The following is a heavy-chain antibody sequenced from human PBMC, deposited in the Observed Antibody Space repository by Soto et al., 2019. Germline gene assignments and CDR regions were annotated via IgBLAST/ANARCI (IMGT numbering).Heavy chain of an antibody. CDR1: GFTCSSYS. CDR3: ARALSGSSSSIGNWFDP. V-gene: IGHV3-21*01. J-gene: IGHJ5*02. CDR2: ISSSSSYM. D-gene: IGHD6-6*01. Sequence: PXGSLSLSFAASGFTCSSYSMNWVRQAPGKGLEWVSSISSSSSYMYYADSVKGRFTISRDNAKNSLYLHMNSLRAEDTAVYYCARALSGSSSSIGNWFDPWGQGTLVTVSS.